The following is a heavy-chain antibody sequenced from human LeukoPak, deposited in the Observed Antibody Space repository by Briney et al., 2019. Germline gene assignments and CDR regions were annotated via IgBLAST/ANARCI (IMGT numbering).Heavy chain of an antibody. D-gene: IGHD3-9*01. CDR1: GFTVSSNY. CDR2: IYSGGST. J-gene: IGHJ4*02. V-gene: IGHV3-53*01. CDR3: ARDDILTGYPLDY. Sequence: GGSLRLSCAASGFTVSSNYMNWVRQAPGKGLEWVSVIYSGGSTYYADSVKGRFTISRDNSKNTLYLQMNSLRAEDTAVYYCARDDILTGYPLDYWGQGTLVTVSS.